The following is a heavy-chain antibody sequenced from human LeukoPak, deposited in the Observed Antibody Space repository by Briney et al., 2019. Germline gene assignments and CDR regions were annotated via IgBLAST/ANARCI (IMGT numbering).Heavy chain of an antibody. Sequence: SETLSLTCTVSGGSISSSNSYWGWIRPPPGQGLEWIVTVFYSGSAYYNPSLKRRVTISMYTSKNQFSLNLTSVTAADTAVYYCARGAFDLCGRGTLVTVSS. CDR1: GGSISSSNSY. V-gene: IGHV4-39*07. CDR2: VFYSGSA. J-gene: IGHJ2*01. CDR3: ARGAFDL.